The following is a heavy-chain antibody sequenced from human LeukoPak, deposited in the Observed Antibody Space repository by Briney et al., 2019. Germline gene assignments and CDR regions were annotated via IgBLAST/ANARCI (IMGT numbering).Heavy chain of an antibody. CDR2: INPDGAII. J-gene: IGHJ5*02. D-gene: IGHD5-18*01. Sequence: PGGSLRLSCAGSGFTYTDYWMHWFRQAPGKGPVWVSRINPDGAIIDYADSVKGRFSISRDNAKNLLYLQINGLRADDTAVYYCAKDLSWNTADRWGQGILFSVS. CDR1: GFTYTDYW. V-gene: IGHV3-74*01. CDR3: AKDLSWNTADR.